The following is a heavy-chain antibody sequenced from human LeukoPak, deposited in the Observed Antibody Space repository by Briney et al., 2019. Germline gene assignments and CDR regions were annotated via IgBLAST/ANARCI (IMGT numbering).Heavy chain of an antibody. J-gene: IGHJ4*02. CDR2: ISGSGGST. CDR1: GFTLSSYA. CDR3: AKDTVARTVGY. D-gene: IGHD4-23*01. V-gene: IGHV3-23*01. Sequence: PGGSLRLSCAASGFTLSSYAMSRVRQAPGKGLEWVSAISGSGGSTYYADSVKGRFTISRDNSKNTLYLQMNSLRAEDTAVCYCAKDTVARTVGYWGQGTLVTVSS.